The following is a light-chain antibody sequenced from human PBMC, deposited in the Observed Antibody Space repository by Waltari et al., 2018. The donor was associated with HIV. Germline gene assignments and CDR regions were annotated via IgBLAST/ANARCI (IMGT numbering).Light chain of an antibody. Sequence: EIVLTQSPATLSLSPGERATLSCRASQTVSFYLAWYQQKPGQAPRLLIYHASNRATGIPARFSGSGSGTDFTLTINSLKAEDVAVYYCQQRSNWPPKYTFGQGTKVEIK. CDR3: QQRSNWPPKYT. J-gene: IGKJ2*01. V-gene: IGKV3-11*01. CDR1: QTVSFY. CDR2: HAS.